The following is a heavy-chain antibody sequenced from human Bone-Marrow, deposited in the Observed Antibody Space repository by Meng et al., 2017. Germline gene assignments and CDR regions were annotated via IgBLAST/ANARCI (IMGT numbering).Heavy chain of an antibody. Sequence: GSLRLSCTVSGDSISGYYCTWIRQPPGKGLEWIGYIHYSGSTNYNPSLESRVTISVDTSKNQFSLKLNSVTAADTAVYYCARKYCSGGSCIRPFDYWGQGTLVTVSS. J-gene: IGHJ4*02. CDR2: IHYSGST. D-gene: IGHD2-15*01. CDR3: ARKYCSGGSCIRPFDY. V-gene: IGHV4-59*01. CDR1: GDSISGYY.